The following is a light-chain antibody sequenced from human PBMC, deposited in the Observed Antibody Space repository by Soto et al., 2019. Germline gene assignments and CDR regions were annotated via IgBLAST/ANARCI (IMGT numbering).Light chain of an antibody. CDR3: CSYAGSRNGV. CDR1: SSDVGSYNL. Sequence: QSALTQPASVSGSPGQSITISCTGTSSDVGSYNLVSWYQHHPGTAPKLMIFEGSKRPSGVSNRFSGSKSGNTASLTISGLQAEDEADYYCCSYAGSRNGVFGGGTKLTVL. V-gene: IGLV2-23*01. J-gene: IGLJ3*02. CDR2: EGS.